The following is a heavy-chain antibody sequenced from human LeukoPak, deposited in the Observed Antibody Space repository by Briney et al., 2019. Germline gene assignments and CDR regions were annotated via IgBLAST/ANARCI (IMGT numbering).Heavy chain of an antibody. CDR3: ARLIYETYTNNSLLDL. V-gene: IGHV4-4*08. D-gene: IGHD2-2*02. CDR2: ISSSGST. CDR1: GGSIGSYY. J-gene: IGHJ5*02. Sequence: SETQSLTCTVSGGSIGSYYWSWIRQPPGKGPGYIGYISSSGSTNYNPSLESRVTISKDMSQKQFSLKLSSVTAADTALYFCARLIYETYTNNSLLDLWGRGTRVTI.